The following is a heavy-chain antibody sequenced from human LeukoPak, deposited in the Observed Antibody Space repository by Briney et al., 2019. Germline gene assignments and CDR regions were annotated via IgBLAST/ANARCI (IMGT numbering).Heavy chain of an antibody. Sequence: GGSLRLSCAASGFTFSSYWMHWVRQAPGKGLVWVSRINTDGSSTSYADSVKGRFTISRDNAKNTLYLQMNSLRAEDTAVYYCARASGRRSAFDIWGQGTMVTVSS. V-gene: IGHV3-74*01. CDR2: INTDGSST. J-gene: IGHJ3*02. D-gene: IGHD3-10*01. CDR3: ARASGRRSAFDI. CDR1: GFTFSSYW.